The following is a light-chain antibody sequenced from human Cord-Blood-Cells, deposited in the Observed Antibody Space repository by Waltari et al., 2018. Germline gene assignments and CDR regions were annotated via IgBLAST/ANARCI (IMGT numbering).Light chain of an antibody. V-gene: IGKV1-39*01. CDR1: QSLGSY. J-gene: IGKJ1*01. CDR3: EQSYSTPRT. CDR2: AAS. Sequence: DIQMTQSPSSLSASVGDRVTISCRASQSLGSYLKWYQQKPGKAPKHRLYAASSLQRVVPSRFSGSGSVTDVTLTISSLQPEDFATYYCEQSYSTPRTFGQGTKVEIK.